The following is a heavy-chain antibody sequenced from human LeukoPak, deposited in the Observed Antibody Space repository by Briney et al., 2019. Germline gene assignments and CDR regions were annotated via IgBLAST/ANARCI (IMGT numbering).Heavy chain of an antibody. CDR1: GFTFDDYA. D-gene: IGHD2-2*02. Sequence: GRSLRLSCAASGFTFDDYAMHWVRQAPGKGLEWVSGISWNSGSIGYADSVKGRFTISRDNAKNSLYLQMNSLRAEDTAVYYCAKRFGYCSSTSCYTGDDAFDIWGQGTMVTVSS. V-gene: IGHV3-9*01. CDR2: ISWNSGSI. CDR3: AKRFGYCSSTSCYTGDDAFDI. J-gene: IGHJ3*02.